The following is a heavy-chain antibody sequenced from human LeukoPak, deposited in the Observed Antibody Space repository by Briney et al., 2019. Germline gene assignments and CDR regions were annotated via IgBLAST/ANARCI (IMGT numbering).Heavy chain of an antibody. D-gene: IGHD6-13*01. CDR1: GFTFSDYY. Sequence: GGSLRLSCAASGFTFSDYYMSWIRQAPGKGLEWVSYISSSSRYTNYADPVKGRFTIFRDNPKNSLYLQMNSLRAEDTAVYYCARDISSSWPYYYGMDVWGKGTTVTVSS. CDR2: ISSSSRYT. V-gene: IGHV3-11*06. CDR3: ARDISSSWPYYYGMDV. J-gene: IGHJ6*04.